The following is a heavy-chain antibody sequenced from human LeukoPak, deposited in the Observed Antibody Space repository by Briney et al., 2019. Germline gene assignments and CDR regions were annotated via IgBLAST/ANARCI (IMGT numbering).Heavy chain of an antibody. CDR2: IYHSGST. CDR1: GGSISSGGYS. J-gene: IGHJ3*02. V-gene: IGHV4-30-2*01. D-gene: IGHD3-10*01. CDR3: ARDGGEWLPLPDI. Sequence: PSETPSLTCAVSGGSISSGGYSWSWIRQPPGKGLEWIGYIYHSGSTYYNPSLKSRVTISVDRSKNQFSLKLSSVTAADTAVYYCARDGGEWLPLPDIWGQGTMVTVSS.